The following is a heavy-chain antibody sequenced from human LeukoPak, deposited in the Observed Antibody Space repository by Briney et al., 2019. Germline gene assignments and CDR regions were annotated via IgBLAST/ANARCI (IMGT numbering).Heavy chain of an antibody. Sequence: SETLSLTCAVYGGSFSGYYWSWIRQPPGKGLEWIGEINHSGSTNYNPSLTSRVTIPVDTSKNQFSLKLSSVTAADTAVYYCARIRFGVVIRRPYYFDYWGQGTLVTVSS. D-gene: IGHD3-3*01. CDR3: ARIRFGVVIRRPYYFDY. V-gene: IGHV4-34*01. CDR2: INHSGST. J-gene: IGHJ4*02. CDR1: GGSFSGYY.